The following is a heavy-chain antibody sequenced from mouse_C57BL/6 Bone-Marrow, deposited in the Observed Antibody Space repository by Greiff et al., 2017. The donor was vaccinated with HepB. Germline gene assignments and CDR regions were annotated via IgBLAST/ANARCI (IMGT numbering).Heavy chain of an antibody. Sequence: ESGPELVKPGASVKISCKASGYAFSSSWINWVKQRPGKGLEWIGRIYPGDGDTNYNGKFKGKATLTADKSSSTAYMQLSSLTSEDSAVYFCAVYGNYDYWGQGTTLTVSS. V-gene: IGHV1-82*01. CDR3: AVYGNYDY. CDR1: GYAFSSSW. D-gene: IGHD2-1*01. J-gene: IGHJ2*01. CDR2: IYPGDGDT.